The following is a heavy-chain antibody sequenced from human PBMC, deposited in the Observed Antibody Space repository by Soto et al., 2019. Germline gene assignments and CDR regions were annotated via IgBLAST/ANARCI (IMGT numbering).Heavy chain of an antibody. CDR3: ARELGGVLRALDT. CDR1: GYTFTNYP. J-gene: IGHJ5*02. D-gene: IGHD1-26*01. V-gene: IGHV1-18*04. Sequence: QVQLVQSGAEVKKPGASVKVSCKTSGYTFTNYPITWVRQAPGQGLEWVGWISAYSGSTNYAQNLQGRVTMNTDPFTSTVYMELRSLRYDDTVVYYCARELGGVLRALDTWGQGTLVTVSS. CDR2: ISAYSGST.